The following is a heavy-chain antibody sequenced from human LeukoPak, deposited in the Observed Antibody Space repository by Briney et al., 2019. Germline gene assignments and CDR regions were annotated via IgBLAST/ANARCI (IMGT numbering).Heavy chain of an antibody. V-gene: IGHV1-46*01. D-gene: IGHD2-2*01. CDR3: ARVGYCSSTSCSRRGAFDI. J-gene: IGHJ3*02. Sequence: GASVKVSCKASGYTFTSYYMHWVRQAPGQGLEWMGIINPSGGSTSYAQKFQGRVTMTRDTSTSTVYMELSSLRSEDTAVYYCARVGYCSSTSCSRRGAFDIWGQGTMVTVSS. CDR1: GYTFTSYY. CDR2: INPSGGST.